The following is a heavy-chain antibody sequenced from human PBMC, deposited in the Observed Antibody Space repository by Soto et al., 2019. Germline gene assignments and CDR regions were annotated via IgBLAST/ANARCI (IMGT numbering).Heavy chain of an antibody. Sequence: PSETLSLTCAVSGGSISSGGYSWSWIRQPPGKGLEWIGYIYHSGSTYYNPSLKSRVTISVDRSKNQFSLKPSSVTAADTAVYYCARDSVSEGTDYWGQGTLVTVSS. CDR1: GGSISSGGYS. V-gene: IGHV4-30-2*01. J-gene: IGHJ4*02. CDR2: IYHSGST. CDR3: ARDSVSEGTDY.